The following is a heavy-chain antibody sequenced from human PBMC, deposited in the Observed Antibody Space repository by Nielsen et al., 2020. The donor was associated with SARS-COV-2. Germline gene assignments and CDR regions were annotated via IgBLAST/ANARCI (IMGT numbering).Heavy chain of an antibody. Sequence: GGSLRLSCAASGFTFSSYSMNWVRQAPGKGLEWVSSISSSSYIYYADSVKGRFTISRDNAKNSLYLQMNSLRAGDTAVYYCARGSYYGGFDPWGQGTLVTVSS. CDR2: ISSSSYI. J-gene: IGHJ5*02. V-gene: IGHV3-21*01. CDR1: GFTFSSYS. D-gene: IGHD3-22*01. CDR3: ARGSYYGGFDP.